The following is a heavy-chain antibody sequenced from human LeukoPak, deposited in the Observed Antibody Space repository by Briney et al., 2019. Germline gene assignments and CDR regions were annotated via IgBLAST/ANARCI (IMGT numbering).Heavy chain of an antibody. CDR1: GGSIHSGSYH. CDR2: YISGSIGST. CDR3: AREAPNESSRWYVVRSLDY. V-gene: IGHV4-61*02. Sequence: SETLSLTCIVSGGSIHSGSYHWNWMRQPAGKGLEWLGRIYISGSIGSTHYNPSFKSRVTISVDASKNQFSLKVNSVTAADTAVYYCAREAPNESSRWYVVRSLDYWGQGTQVTVSS. D-gene: IGHD6-13*01. J-gene: IGHJ4*02.